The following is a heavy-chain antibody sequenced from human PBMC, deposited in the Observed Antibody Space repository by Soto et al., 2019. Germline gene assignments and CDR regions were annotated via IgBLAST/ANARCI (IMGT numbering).Heavy chain of an antibody. CDR1: GYTFTSYD. J-gene: IGHJ3*02. CDR2: MIPIFGTA. CDR3: AREWSFGTYYYDSSGYSDAFDI. V-gene: IGHV1-69*13. Sequence: SVKVSCKASGYTFTSYDINWVRQATGQGLEWMGGMIPIFGTANYAQKFQGRVTITADESTSTAYMELSSLRSEDTAVYYCAREWSFGTYYYDSSGYSDAFDIWDQGTMVTVSS. D-gene: IGHD3-22*01.